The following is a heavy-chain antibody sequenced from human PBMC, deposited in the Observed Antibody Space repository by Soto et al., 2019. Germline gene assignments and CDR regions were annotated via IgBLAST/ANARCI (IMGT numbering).Heavy chain of an antibody. CDR1: GFRFRDYA. J-gene: IGHJ4*02. CDR2: ISDGGRST. CDR3: ARTFDFRARYSPFDS. V-gene: IGHV3-23*01. Sequence: GGSLRLSCAGSGFRFRDYAMGWVRQPPGSGLEWVSFISDGGRSTYYADSVKGRFSISRDNSKNTLYLELSGLRAEDTAVYFCARTFDFRARYSPFDSWGPGPLITVSS. D-gene: IGHD3-10*01.